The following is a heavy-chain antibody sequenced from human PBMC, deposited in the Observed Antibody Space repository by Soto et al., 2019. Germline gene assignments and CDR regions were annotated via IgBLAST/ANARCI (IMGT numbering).Heavy chain of an antibody. J-gene: IGHJ6*02. Sequence: SETLSLTCTVSGGSISSYYWSWIRQPPGKGLEWIGYIYYSGSTNYNPSLKSRVTISVDTSKNQFSLKLSSVTAADTAVYCCARGIEARLSYYYYGMDVWGQGTTVTVS. CDR3: ARGIEARLSYYYYGMDV. V-gene: IGHV4-59*01. CDR2: IYYSGST. CDR1: GGSISSYY. D-gene: IGHD6-6*01.